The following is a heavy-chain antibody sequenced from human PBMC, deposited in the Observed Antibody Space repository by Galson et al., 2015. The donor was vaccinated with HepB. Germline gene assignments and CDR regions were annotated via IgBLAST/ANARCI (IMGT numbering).Heavy chain of an antibody. D-gene: IGHD5-24*01. CDR1: GYTFTSYY. Sequence: SVKVSCKASGYTFTSYYMHWVRQAPGQGLEWTGMIDPSGGSPSYAQMFQGRVTMTRDTSTITFYMELSSLRSEDTAVYYCARSRDQFDFWGQGTLVTVSS. CDR2: IDPSGGSP. J-gene: IGHJ4*02. V-gene: IGHV1-46*01. CDR3: ARSRDQFDF.